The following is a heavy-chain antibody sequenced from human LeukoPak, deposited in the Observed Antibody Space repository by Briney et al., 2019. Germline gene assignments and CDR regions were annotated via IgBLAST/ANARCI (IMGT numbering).Heavy chain of an antibody. Sequence: GASVKVSCKASGYTFTGYYMHWVRQAPGQGLEWMGWINPNSGGTNYAQKFQGGVTMTRDTSISTAYMELSRLRSDDTAVYYCANLPTIAAAEFTDSYWGQGTLVTVSS. CDR1: GYTFTGYY. CDR2: INPNSGGT. CDR3: ANLPTIAAAEFTDSY. V-gene: IGHV1-2*02. D-gene: IGHD6-13*01. J-gene: IGHJ4*02.